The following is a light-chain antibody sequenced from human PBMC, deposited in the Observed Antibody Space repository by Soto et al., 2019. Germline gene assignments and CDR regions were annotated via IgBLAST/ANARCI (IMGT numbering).Light chain of an antibody. CDR2: RNN. CDR3: AAWDDSLSGRV. V-gene: IGLV1-47*01. J-gene: IGLJ3*02. CDR1: SSNIGSNY. Sequence: QSVLTQPPSASGTPGQRVAISCSGSSSNIGSNYVYWYQQLPGTAPKLLIYRNNQRPSGVPDRFSGSTSGTPASLAISGVRSEDEADYYCAAWDDSLSGRVFGGGTKLSVL.